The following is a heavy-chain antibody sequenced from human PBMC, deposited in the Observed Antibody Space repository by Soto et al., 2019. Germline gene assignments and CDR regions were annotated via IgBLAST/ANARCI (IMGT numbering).Heavy chain of an antibody. V-gene: IGHV3-33*06. Sequence: QVQLVESGGGVVQPGRSLRLSCVASGFIFSNYGIHWVRQAPGKGLEGVAIIWHDGSKKYYAESVKGRFTISRDNSINMVYLQMDSLRAEDTAMYYCVKDEVDTSIFVNYFFESWGQGTLVTVSS. CDR3: VKDEVDTSIFVNYFFES. D-gene: IGHD5-18*01. J-gene: IGHJ4*02. CDR2: IWHDGSKK. CDR1: GFIFSNYG.